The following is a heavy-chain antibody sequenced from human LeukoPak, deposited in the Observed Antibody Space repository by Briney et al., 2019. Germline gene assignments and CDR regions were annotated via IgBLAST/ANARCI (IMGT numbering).Heavy chain of an antibody. D-gene: IGHD1-26*01. CDR2: IIPIFGTA. CDR1: AGTFSSYA. Sequence: SVKVSCKASAGTFSSYAISWVRQAPGQGLEWMGGIIPIFGTANYAQKFQGRVTITADESTSTAYMELSSLRSEDTAVYYCATGLVGGEVLGSYFDYWGQGTLVTVSS. CDR3: ATGLVGGEVLGSYFDY. V-gene: IGHV1-69*13. J-gene: IGHJ4*02.